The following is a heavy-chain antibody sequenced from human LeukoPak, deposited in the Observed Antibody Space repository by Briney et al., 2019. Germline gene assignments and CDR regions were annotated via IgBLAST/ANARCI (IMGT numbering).Heavy chain of an antibody. D-gene: IGHD5-18*01. Sequence: GGSLRLSCVASGITFSSYGMYWVRQAPGKGLEWVAVISFDGSNKYYADSVKGRFTISRDNSKNTLFLQMNSLRAEDTAVYYCAKSVGYSYGSPLDYWGQGALVTVSS. CDR1: GITFSSYG. J-gene: IGHJ4*02. CDR3: AKSVGYSYGSPLDY. CDR2: ISFDGSNK. V-gene: IGHV3-30*18.